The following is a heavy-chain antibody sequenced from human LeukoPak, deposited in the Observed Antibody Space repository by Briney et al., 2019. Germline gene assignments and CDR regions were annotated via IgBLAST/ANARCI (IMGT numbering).Heavy chain of an antibody. CDR2: IHYSGST. Sequence: SETLSLTCTVSGGSISGFYWSWIRQPPGKGLEWIGYIHYSGSTNYNPSLKSRVIISLDTSKNQFSLRLSSVTAADTAVYYCARQVATIVREDYWGQGTLVTVSS. D-gene: IGHD5-12*01. CDR3: ARQVATIVREDY. CDR1: GGSISGFY. V-gene: IGHV4-59*08. J-gene: IGHJ4*02.